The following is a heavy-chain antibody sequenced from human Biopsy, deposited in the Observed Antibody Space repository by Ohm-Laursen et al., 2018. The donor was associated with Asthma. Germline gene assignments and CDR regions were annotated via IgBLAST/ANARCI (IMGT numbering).Heavy chain of an antibody. V-gene: IGHV4-59*07. J-gene: IGHJ4*02. CDR1: GGSFSSNY. Sequence: DTLSLTCAVYGGSFSSNYWSWIRQPPGKGLEWIGHIYYSGSTNYQPSLKSRVTISVDTSKNQFSLKLRSVTAADAAVYYCARGISRVTGLFDHFDSWGQGTLVTVSS. CDR3: ARGISRVTGLFDHFDS. CDR2: IYYSGST. D-gene: IGHD2-21*02.